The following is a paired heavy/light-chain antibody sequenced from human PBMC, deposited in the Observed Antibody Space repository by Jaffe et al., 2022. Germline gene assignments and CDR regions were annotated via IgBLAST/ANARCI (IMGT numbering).Light chain of an antibody. CDR1: QSVSSSY. CDR2: GAS. J-gene: IGKJ4*01. V-gene: IGKV3-20*01. Sequence: EIVLTQSPGTLSLSPGERATLSCRASQSVSSSYLAWYQQKPGQAPRLLIYGASSRATGIPDRFSGSGSGTDFTLTISRLEPEDFAVYYCQQYGSSPITFGGGTKVEIK. CDR3: QQYGSSPIT.
Heavy chain of an antibody. CDR3: ARHDPEYSGYGPQSYYYYYMDV. D-gene: IGHD5-12*01. CDR1: GGSISSSSYY. J-gene: IGHJ6*03. CDR2: IYYSGST. Sequence: QLQLQESGPGLVKPSETLSLTCTVSGGSISSSSYYWGWIRQPPGKGLEWIGSIYYSGSTYYNPSLKSRVTISVDTSKNQFSLKLSSVTAADTAVYYCARHDPEYSGYGPQSYYYYYMDVWGKGTTVTVSS. V-gene: IGHV4-39*01.